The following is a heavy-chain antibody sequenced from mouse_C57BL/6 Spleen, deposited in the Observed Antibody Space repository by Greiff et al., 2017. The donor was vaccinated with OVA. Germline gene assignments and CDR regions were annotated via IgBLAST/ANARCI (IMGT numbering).Heavy chain of an antibody. CDR2: IDPSDSYT. V-gene: IGHV1-69*01. CDR1: GYTFTSYW. CDR3: ARYNYRDWYFDV. J-gene: IGHJ1*03. Sequence: QVQLQQPGAELVMPGASVKLSCKASGYTFTSYWMHWVKQRPGQGLEWIGEIDPSDSYTNYNQKFKGKSTLTVDKSSSTAYMQLSSLTSEDSAVYYCARYNYRDWYFDVWGTGTTVTVSS. D-gene: IGHD1-3*01.